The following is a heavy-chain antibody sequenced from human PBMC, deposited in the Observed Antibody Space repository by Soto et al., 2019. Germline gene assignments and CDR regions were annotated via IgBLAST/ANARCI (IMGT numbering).Heavy chain of an antibody. CDR2: IIPIFGTA. V-gene: IGHV1-69*01. J-gene: IGHJ6*02. D-gene: IGHD7-27*01. Sequence: QVQLVQSGAEVKKPGSSVKVSCKASGGTFSSYAISWVRQAPGQGLEWMGGIIPIFGTANYAQKFQGRVTITADESTSTAYMERSSLRSEDTAVYYCARDREAGDRAHYYYYGMDVWGQGTTVTVSS. CDR1: GGTFSSYA. CDR3: ARDREAGDRAHYYYYGMDV.